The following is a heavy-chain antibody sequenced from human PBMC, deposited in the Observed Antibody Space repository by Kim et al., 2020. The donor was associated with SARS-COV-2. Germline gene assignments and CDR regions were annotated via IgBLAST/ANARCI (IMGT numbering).Heavy chain of an antibody. V-gene: IGHV3-30*01. Sequence: YADSVKGRFTISRDNSKNTLYLQMNSLRAEDTAVYYCARAKYSSSWYFGYWGQGTLVTVSS. CDR3: ARAKYSSSWYFGY. D-gene: IGHD6-13*01. J-gene: IGHJ4*02.